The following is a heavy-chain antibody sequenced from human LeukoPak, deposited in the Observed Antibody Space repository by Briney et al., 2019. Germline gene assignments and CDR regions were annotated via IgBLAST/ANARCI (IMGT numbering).Heavy chain of an antibody. CDR1: GYTFTGYY. D-gene: IGHD2-21*02. CDR2: INPNSGGT. J-gene: IGHJ4*02. V-gene: IGHV1-2*02. Sequence: ASVKVSCRASGYTFTGYYMHWVRQAPGQGLEWMGWINPNSGGTNYAQKFQGRVTMTRDTSITTAYMELSRLTSDDTAVYYCARLPMAVTPHVDYWGQGTLVTVSS. CDR3: ARLPMAVTPHVDY.